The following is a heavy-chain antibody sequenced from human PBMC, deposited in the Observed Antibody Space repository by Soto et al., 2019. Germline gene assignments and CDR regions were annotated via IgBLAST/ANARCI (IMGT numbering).Heavy chain of an antibody. J-gene: IGHJ4*02. CDR2: IRRTTNYI. V-gene: IGHV3-21*06. Sequence: GGSLRLSCAASGFTFTRYSMNWVRQAPGKGLEWVSSIRRTTNYIYYGDSMKGRLTISRDNAKNSMYLEMNGLRAEDTAVYYCARESEDLTSNFGYWGQGTLVTVSS. CDR1: GFTFTRYS. CDR3: ARESEDLTSNFGY.